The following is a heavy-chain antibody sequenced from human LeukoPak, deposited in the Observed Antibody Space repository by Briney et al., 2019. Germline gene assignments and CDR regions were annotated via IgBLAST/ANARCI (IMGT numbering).Heavy chain of an antibody. CDR3: ARDWYSSAAYDY. CDR2: INPNSGGT. Sequence: ASVKVSCKASGYTFTGYYIHWVRQAPGQGLEWMGWINPNSGGTNYAQKFQVRVTMTRDTSISTAYMELSRLRSDDTAVYYCARDWYSSAAYDYWGQGTLVTVSS. D-gene: IGHD6-19*01. CDR1: GYTFTGYY. V-gene: IGHV1-2*02. J-gene: IGHJ4*02.